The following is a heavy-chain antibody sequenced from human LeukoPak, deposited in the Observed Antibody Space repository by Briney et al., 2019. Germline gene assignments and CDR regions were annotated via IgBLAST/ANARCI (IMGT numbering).Heavy chain of an antibody. CDR2: IIPIFGTA. Sequence: GASVKVSCKASGGTFSSYAISWVRQAPGQGLEWMGGIIPIFGTATYAQKFQGRVTITTDESTSTAYMELGSLRSEDTAVYYCARGSGGAATTVKYYYMDVWGKGTTVTVSS. D-gene: IGHD5-24*01. CDR3: ARGSGGAATTVKYYYMDV. V-gene: IGHV1-69*05. J-gene: IGHJ6*03. CDR1: GGTFSSYA.